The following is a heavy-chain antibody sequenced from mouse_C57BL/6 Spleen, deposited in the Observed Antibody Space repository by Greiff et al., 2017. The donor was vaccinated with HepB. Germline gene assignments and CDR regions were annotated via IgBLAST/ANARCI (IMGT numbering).Heavy chain of an antibody. Sequence: QVQLQQSGAELVKPGASVKMSCKASGYTFTSYWITWVMQRPGQGLEWIGDIYPGSGSTNYNEKFKSKATLTVDTSSSTAYMQLSSLTSEDSAVYYCARGRTYYAMDYWGQGTSVTVSS. J-gene: IGHJ4*01. CDR2: IYPGSGST. CDR1: GYTFTSYW. V-gene: IGHV1-55*01. CDR3: ARGRTYYAMDY.